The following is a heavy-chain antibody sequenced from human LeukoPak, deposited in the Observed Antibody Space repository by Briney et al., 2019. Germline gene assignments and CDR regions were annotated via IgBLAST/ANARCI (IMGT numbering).Heavy chain of an antibody. V-gene: IGHV3-23*01. J-gene: IGHJ4*02. D-gene: IGHD1-26*01. CDR2: ITSSGGST. Sequence: PGGSLRLSCAASGFTFSSYGMHWVRQAPGKGLEWVSVITSSGGSTYYADSVKGRFTISRDNSKNTLYLQMNSLRAEDTAVYYCAKDGIVGPTREFDYWGQGTLVTVSS. CDR1: GFTFSSYG. CDR3: AKDGIVGPTREFDY.